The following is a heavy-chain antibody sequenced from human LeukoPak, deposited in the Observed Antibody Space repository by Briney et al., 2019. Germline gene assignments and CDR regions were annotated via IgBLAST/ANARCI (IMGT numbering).Heavy chain of an antibody. CDR3: ASNYYGSGSYYNRPHYYYMDV. J-gene: IGHJ6*03. CDR2: INPNSGGT. D-gene: IGHD3-10*01. CDR1: GGTFSSYA. V-gene: IGHV1-2*02. Sequence: ASVKVSCKASGGTFSSYAISWVRQAPGQGLEWMGWINPNSGGTNYAQKFQGRVTMTRDTSISTAYMELSRLRSDDTAVYYCASNYYGSGSYYNRPHYYYMDVWGKGTTVTISS.